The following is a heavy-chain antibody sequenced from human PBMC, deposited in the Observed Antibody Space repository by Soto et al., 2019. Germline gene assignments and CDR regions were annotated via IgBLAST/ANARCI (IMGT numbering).Heavy chain of an antibody. CDR3: ARHGYNYGGGYFDY. CDR2: IYSGGST. D-gene: IGHD5-18*01. J-gene: IGHJ4*02. Sequence: EVQLVESGGGLVQPGGSLRLSCAASGVTVSSNYMSWVRQAPGKGLEWVSVIYSGGSTYYADSVKGRFTISRDNSKNTLDLKMNNLRAEDTAVYYCARHGYNYGGGYFDYWGQGTLVTVSS. CDR1: GVTVSSNY. V-gene: IGHV3-66*04.